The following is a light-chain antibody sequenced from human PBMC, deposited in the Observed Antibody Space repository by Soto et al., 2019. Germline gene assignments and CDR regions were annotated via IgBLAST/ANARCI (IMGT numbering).Light chain of an antibody. V-gene: IGKV1-5*01. CDR3: QHYNSYWT. Sequence: EIRMTQSASTLSASLGDTVTVTCGASQSRSGCLAGYQQKPVKSPKLPVYSASTVQSGVPWMFSGGDCGTEFPLTISKLQADDVVTYCRQHYNSYWTFGQGTKVDIK. CDR2: SAS. CDR1: QSRSGC. J-gene: IGKJ1*01.